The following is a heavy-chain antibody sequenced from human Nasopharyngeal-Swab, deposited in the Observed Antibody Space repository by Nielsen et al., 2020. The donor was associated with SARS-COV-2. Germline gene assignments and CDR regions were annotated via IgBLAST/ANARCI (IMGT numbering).Heavy chain of an antibody. J-gene: IGHJ3*01. V-gene: IGHV3-7*01. CDR3: ARDWSRAADV. D-gene: IGHD2-15*01. CDR2: INPDGSEK. Sequence: GESLKISCAASGFTFSSLWMSWVRQVPGKGLEWAADINPDGSEKFYVDSVKGRFTISRDNAKNSMSLQMNSLRVEDTAVYYCARDWSRAADVWAKGQWSPSLQ. CDR1: GFTFSSLW.